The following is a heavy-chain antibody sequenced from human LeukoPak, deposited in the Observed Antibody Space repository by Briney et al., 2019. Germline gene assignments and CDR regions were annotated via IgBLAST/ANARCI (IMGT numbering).Heavy chain of an antibody. CDR3: ARHTDIVVVPAAGFNAFDI. J-gene: IGHJ3*02. V-gene: IGHV4-4*07. CDR2: IYTSGDT. CDR1: GGSISSYY. D-gene: IGHD2-2*01. Sequence: SETLSLTCTVPGGSISSYYWSWIRQPAGKGLEWIGRIYTSGDTNYNPSLKSRVTMSIDTSKNQFSLKLSSVTAAYTAVYYCARHTDIVVVPAAGFNAFDIWGQGTMVTVSS.